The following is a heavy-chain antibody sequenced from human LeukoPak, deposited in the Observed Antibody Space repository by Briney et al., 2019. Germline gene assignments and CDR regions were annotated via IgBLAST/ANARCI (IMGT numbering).Heavy chain of an antibody. CDR3: ARGRYTSNWYPHNWLDP. CDR1: RGSLSGYS. Sequence: SETLSLTCTVSRGSLSGYSWSWIRQSPGGGLGWIGYIYYSGDTAYNPSLRSRFTISVDTSKNQSSLKLSSVTAADTAVYYCARGRYTSNWYPHNWLDPWGQGTLVTVSS. CDR2: IYYSGDT. J-gene: IGHJ5*02. V-gene: IGHV4-59*08. D-gene: IGHD6-13*01.